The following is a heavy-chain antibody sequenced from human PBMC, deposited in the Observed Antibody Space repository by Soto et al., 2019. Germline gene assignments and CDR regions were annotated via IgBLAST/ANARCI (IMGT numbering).Heavy chain of an antibody. D-gene: IGHD3-22*01. CDR1: GYTFTSYY. CDR2: INPSGGST. V-gene: IGHV1-46*01. J-gene: IGHJ6*02. CDR3: ARDDYYDSSGYPPPYYGMDV. Sequence: GASVKVSCKASGYTFTSYYMHWVRQAPGQGHKWMGIINPSGGSTSYAQKFQGRVTMTRDTSTSTVYMELSSLRSEDTAVYYCARDDYYDSSGYPPPYYGMDVWGQGTTVTVSS.